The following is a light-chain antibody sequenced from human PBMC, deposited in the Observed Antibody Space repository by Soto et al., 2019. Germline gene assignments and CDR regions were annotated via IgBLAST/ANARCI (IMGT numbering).Light chain of an antibody. Sequence: EVVLTQSPATLSVSPGERATLSCRASESVNNKLGWYQQKPGQAPRLLIYRASTRATAIPARFSGSGSGTEFTLTISSLQSEDSAVYYCYQYNNWFPFTFGQGTRLEIK. CDR3: YQYNNWFPFT. V-gene: IGKV3-15*01. J-gene: IGKJ5*01. CDR1: ESVNNK. CDR2: RAS.